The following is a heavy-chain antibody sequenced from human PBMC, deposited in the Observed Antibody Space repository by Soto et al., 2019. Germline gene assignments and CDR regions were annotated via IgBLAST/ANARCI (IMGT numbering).Heavy chain of an antibody. J-gene: IGHJ1*01. CDR2: IYYSGST. CDR1: GGSISSGGYY. V-gene: IGHV4-31*03. CDR3: ARGSAPSFYILRGYPAY. Sequence: SETLSLTCTVSGGSISSGGYYWSWIRQHPGKGLEWIGYIYYSGSTYYNPSLKSRVTISVDTSKNQFSLKLSSVTAADTAVYYCARGSAPSFYILRGYPAYWGQGTLVTGSS. D-gene: IGHD3-9*01.